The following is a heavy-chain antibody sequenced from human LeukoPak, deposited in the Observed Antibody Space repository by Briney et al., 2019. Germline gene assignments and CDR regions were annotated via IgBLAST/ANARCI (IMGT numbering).Heavy chain of an antibody. CDR1: XXIFRTQW. CDR3: ARAGSSGSVDY. CDR2: INQDGSEK. J-gene: IGHJ4*02. D-gene: IGHD3-22*01. V-gene: IGHV3-7*04. Sequence: GGSLRLSCAPXXXIFRTQWMSWVXQXPXXXXXXXANINQDGSEKYYVDAVEGRVTISRDNAKNSLYLQMNSLRAEDTAVYXCARAGSSGSVDYWGLGTLVTVSS.